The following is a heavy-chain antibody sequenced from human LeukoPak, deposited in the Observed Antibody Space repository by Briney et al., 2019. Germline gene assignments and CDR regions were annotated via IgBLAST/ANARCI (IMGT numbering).Heavy chain of an antibody. D-gene: IGHD3-10*01. CDR2: INPSGGST. Sequence: ASVKVSCKASGYTFTSYYMHWVRQAPGQGLEWMGIINPSGGSTSYAQKFQGRVTMTRDTSTKTVYMEVRSLRSDDTAVYYCARSRGVTAHYYYYMDVWGKGTTVKVSS. CDR3: ARSRGVTAHYYYYMDV. V-gene: IGHV1-46*01. J-gene: IGHJ6*03. CDR1: GYTFTSYY.